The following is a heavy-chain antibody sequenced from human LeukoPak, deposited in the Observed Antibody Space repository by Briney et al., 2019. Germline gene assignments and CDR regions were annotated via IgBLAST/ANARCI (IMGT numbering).Heavy chain of an antibody. D-gene: IGHD3-3*01. CDR3: ATDSQGDFWSGYNDY. V-gene: IGHV1-18*01. Sequence: ASVKVSCKASGYTFTSYGISWVRQAPGQGLEWMGWISAYNGNTNYAQKFQGRVTMTEDTSTDTAYMELSSLRSEDTAVYYCATDSQGDFWSGYNDYWGQGTLVTVSS. CDR2: ISAYNGNT. J-gene: IGHJ4*02. CDR1: GYTFTSYG.